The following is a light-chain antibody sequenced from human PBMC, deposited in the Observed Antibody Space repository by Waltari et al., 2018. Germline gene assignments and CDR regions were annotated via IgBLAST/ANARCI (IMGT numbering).Light chain of an antibody. CDR2: VNSEGSH. J-gene: IGLJ3*02. Sequence: QLVLTQSPSASASLGASVKLTCTLSSGHSTNIIAWHQQQPEKGPRYLMTVNSEGSHSKGDQIPERFSCSSSGAEHYLTISSLQSEDEADYYCQTGGHGTWVFGGGTKLTVL. CDR1: SGHSTNI. V-gene: IGLV4-69*01. CDR3: QTGGHGTWV.